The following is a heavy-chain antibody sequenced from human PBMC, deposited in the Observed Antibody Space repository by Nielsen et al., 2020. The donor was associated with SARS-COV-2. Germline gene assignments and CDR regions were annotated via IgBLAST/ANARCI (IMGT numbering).Heavy chain of an antibody. CDR1: GYTFTSYG. V-gene: IGHV1-18*01. D-gene: IGHD3-9*01. J-gene: IGHJ4*02. CDR2: ISAYNGNT. CDR3: ATSASDDILTGYYKPFDY. Sequence: ASVKVSCKASGYTFTSYGISWVRQAPGQGLEWMGWISAYNGNTNYAQKLQGRVTMTTDTSTSTAYMELRSLRSDDTAVYYCATSASDDILTGYYKPFDYWGQGTLVTVSS.